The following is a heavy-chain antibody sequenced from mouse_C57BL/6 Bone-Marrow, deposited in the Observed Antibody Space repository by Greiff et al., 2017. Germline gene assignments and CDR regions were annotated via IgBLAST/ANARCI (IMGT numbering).Heavy chain of an antibody. CDR1: GYTFTSYW. J-gene: IGHJ3*01. CDR3: ARESYYECAY. CDR2: IDPSDSYP. Sequence: QVQLQQPGAELVMPGASVKLSCKASGYTFTSYWMHWVKQRPGQGLEWIGEIDPSDSYPNYNQKFKGKSTLTVDKSSSTAYMQLSSLTSEDSAVYYCARESYYECAYWGQGTLVTVSA. V-gene: IGHV1-69*01. D-gene: IGHD2-10*01.